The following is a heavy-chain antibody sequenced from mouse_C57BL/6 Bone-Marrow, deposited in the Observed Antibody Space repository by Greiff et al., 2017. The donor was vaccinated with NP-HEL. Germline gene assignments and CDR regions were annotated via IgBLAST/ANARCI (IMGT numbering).Heavy chain of an antibody. CDR2: ITHSGET. J-gene: IGHJ2*01. V-gene: IGHV12-3*01. D-gene: IGHD3-2*02. CDR1: GFPITSGYS. Sequence: KLEESGPGLVKPSQSLFLTCSITGFPITSGYSWIWIRQSPGKPLAWMGYITHSGETFYNPSLQSPISITRDTSTNQFFIQLNSVTTEDTATDYCAGDTTGYGDFDYWGQGTTLTVSS. CDR3: AGDTTGYGDFDY.